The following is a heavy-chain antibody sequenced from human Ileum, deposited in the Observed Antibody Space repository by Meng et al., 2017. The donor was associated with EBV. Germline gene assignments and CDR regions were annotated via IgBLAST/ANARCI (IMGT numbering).Heavy chain of an antibody. D-gene: IGHD3-22*01. CDR2: IYYSGST. CDR1: CYSNSRTNW. J-gene: IGHJ4*02. V-gene: IGHV4-28*01. Sequence: QGSGPGLVEPSGTLSLICSLSCYSNSRTNWLGWIRQPPGKGLEWIGYIYYSGSTSYNPSLKSRVTMSVDTSKNQFSLNLNSVTAVDTAVYYCARNVPGTSAYYDWGQGTLVTVSS. CDR3: ARNVPGTSAYYD.